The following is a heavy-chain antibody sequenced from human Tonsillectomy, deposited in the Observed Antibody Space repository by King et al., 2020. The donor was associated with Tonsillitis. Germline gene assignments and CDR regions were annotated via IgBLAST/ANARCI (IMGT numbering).Heavy chain of an antibody. J-gene: IGHJ5*02. CDR2: INYSGST. CDR3: APGDYYGSSGRGGWFDP. V-gene: IGHV4-39*01. Sequence: QLQESGPGLVKPSETLSLTCTVSGGSISSSSYYWGWIRQPPGKGLEWIGSINYSGSTYYNPSLKSRVTISVDTSKNQFSLKLSSVTAADTAVYYCAPGDYYGSSGRGGWFDPWGQGTLVTVSS. D-gene: IGHD3-22*01. CDR1: GGSISSSSYY.